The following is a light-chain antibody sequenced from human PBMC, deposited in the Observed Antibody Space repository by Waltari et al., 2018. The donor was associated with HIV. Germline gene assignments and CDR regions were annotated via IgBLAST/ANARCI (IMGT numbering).Light chain of an antibody. CDR1: SRDGGGYNF. CDR3: SSYTSSGPRYVL. V-gene: IGLV2-14*03. CDR2: NVN. Sequence: QSALTQPASVSGSPGQSITISCPGTSRDGGGYNFASWYQKHPGKAPQLIIYNVNSRPSGVSIRFSGSRSANTASLTISGLQAEDEADYFCSSYTSSGPRYVLFGGGTRLTVL. J-gene: IGLJ2*01.